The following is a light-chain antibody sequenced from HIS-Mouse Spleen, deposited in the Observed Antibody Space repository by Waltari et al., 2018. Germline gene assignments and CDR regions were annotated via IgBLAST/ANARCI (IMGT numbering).Light chain of an antibody. CDR3: YSTDSSGNHRV. J-gene: IGLJ2*01. Sequence: SYELTQPPSVSVSPGQTARLTSSGDALPKKDAYAYQQKSGQAPVLVIYEDSKRPSWIPERFSGSSSGTMATLTISGAQVEDEADYYCYSTDSSGNHRVFGGGTKLTVL. V-gene: IGLV3-10*01. CDR1: ALPKKD. CDR2: EDS.